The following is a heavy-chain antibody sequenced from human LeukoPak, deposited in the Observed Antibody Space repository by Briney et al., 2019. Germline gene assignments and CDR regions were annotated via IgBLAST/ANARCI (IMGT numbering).Heavy chain of an antibody. Sequence: ASVKVSCKASGGTFSSYAISWVRQAPGQGLEWMGGIIPIFGTANYAQKFQGRVTITADESTSTAYMELSSLRSEDTAVYYCARVASGSYFLDYWGQGTLVAVSS. CDR1: GGTFSSYA. V-gene: IGHV1-69*13. D-gene: IGHD3-10*01. CDR2: IIPIFGTA. CDR3: ARVASGSYFLDY. J-gene: IGHJ4*02.